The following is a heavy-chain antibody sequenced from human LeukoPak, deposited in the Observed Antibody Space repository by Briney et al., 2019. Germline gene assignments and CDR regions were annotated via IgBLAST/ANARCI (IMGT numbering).Heavy chain of an antibody. D-gene: IGHD4-17*01. V-gene: IGHV3-72*01. CDR3: ARVDYGDSLDAFDI. Sequence: PRGSLRLSCAASGFTFSDHYMDSVRQAPGKRLRWVGLNRNNANSYTTKYAASVKCTFPNSRAESNNHLCLQMNTLKTQGTPVYYCARVDYGDSLDAFDIWGQGTMVTVSS. J-gene: IGHJ3*02. CDR2: NRNNANSYTT. CDR1: GFTFSDHY.